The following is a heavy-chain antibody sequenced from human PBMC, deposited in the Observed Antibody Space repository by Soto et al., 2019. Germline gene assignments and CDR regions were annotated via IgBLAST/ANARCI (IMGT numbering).Heavy chain of an antibody. CDR3: AIGSVYGFAH. CDR1: GGTFSSYA. Sequence: SVQVSCKASGGTFSSYAIRWVRQAPGQGLEWMGGVIPIFGTANYAQKFHGRVTSTADESTSTAYMALSSLRSEDTAAYYCAIGSVYGFAHWGQGTLVTVP. V-gene: IGHV1-69*13. J-gene: IGHJ4*02. D-gene: IGHD3-22*01. CDR2: VIPIFGTA.